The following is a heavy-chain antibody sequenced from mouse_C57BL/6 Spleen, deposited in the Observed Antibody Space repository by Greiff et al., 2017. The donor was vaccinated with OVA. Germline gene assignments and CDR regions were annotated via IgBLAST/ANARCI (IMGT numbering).Heavy chain of an antibody. CDR1: GYAFSSSW. CDR3: ARLTPYAMDY. V-gene: IGHV1-82*01. CDR2: IYPGDGDT. Sequence: QVQLQQSGPELVKPGASVKISCKASGYAFSSSWMNWVKQRPGKGLEWIGRIYPGDGDTNYNGKFKGKATLTADKSSSTAYMQLSSLTSEDSAVYFCARLTPYAMDYWGQGTSVTVSS. J-gene: IGHJ4*01.